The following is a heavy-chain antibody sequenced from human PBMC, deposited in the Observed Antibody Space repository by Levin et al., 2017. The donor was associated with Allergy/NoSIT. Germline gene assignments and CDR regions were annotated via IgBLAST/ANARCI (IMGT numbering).Heavy chain of an antibody. CDR2: IHYSGST. D-gene: IGHD5-12*01. J-gene: IGHJ4*02. V-gene: IGHV4-61*01. CDR3: ARDVYQEFSGYVYYLDY. CDR1: DGSVSSGSYY. Sequence: KASETLSLTCTVSDGSVSSGSYYWSWIRQPPGKKLELIGNIHYSGSTNYNPSLKSRVTITVDTSKNQFSLKVSSVTAADTAVYYCARDVYQEFSGYVYYLDYWGQGTLVTVSS.